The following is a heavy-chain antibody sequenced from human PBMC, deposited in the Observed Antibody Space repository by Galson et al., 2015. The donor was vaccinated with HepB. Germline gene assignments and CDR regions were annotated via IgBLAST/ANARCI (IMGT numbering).Heavy chain of an antibody. V-gene: IGHV1-2*04. CDR1: GYTFTGYY. CDR3: AKEFDPISARFEFDP. D-gene: IGHD6-25*01. Sequence: SVKVSCKASGYTFTGYYIHWVRQAPGQGLEWMGWINPNNGGTHYAQKFQGWVTMTRDTSIATAYMELSNLKSDDTAMYYCAKEFDPISARFEFDPWGQGTLVTVSS. J-gene: IGHJ5*02. CDR2: INPNNGGT.